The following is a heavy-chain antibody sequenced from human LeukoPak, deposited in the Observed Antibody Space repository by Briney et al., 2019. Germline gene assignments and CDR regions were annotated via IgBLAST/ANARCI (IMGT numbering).Heavy chain of an antibody. V-gene: IGHV4-4*07. D-gene: IGHD6-13*01. CDR1: GGSFSSYY. CDR2: IYTSGST. CDR3: ARAGDSTSPLDY. Sequence: KPSETLSLTCTVSGGSFSSYYWNWIRQPAGKGLEWIGRIYTSGSTNYNPSLKRRVTMSVDTSKNQFSLKLNSVTAADTAVYYCARAGDSTSPLDYWGQGTLVTVSS. J-gene: IGHJ4*02.